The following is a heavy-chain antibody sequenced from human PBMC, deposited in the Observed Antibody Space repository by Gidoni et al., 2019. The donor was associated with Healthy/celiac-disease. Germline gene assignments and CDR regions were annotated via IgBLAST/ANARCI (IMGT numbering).Heavy chain of an antibody. J-gene: IGHJ5*02. CDR3: ARDHLITIFGVVIPWFDP. D-gene: IGHD3-3*01. CDR1: GYTFTSYG. Sequence: QVQLVQSGAEVKKPGASVKVSCKASGYTFTSYGTSWVRQAPGQGLEWMGWISAYNGNTNYAQKLQGRVTMTTDTSTSTAYMELRSLRSDDTAVYYCARDHLITIFGVVIPWFDPWGQGTLVTVSS. CDR2: ISAYNGNT. V-gene: IGHV1-18*01.